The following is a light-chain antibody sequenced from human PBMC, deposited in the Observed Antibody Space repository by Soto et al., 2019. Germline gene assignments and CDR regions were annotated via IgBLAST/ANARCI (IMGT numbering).Light chain of an antibody. CDR3: QQYNNWPPLYT. Sequence: MTQSPGTLSVSPGERATLSCRASQSVTSKLAWYQQKPGQAPRLLIYGASTRATGIPARFSGSGSGTEFTLTISSLQSEDFAVYYCQQYNNWPPLYTFGQGTKLEIK. V-gene: IGKV3-15*01. J-gene: IGKJ2*01. CDR1: QSVTSK. CDR2: GAS.